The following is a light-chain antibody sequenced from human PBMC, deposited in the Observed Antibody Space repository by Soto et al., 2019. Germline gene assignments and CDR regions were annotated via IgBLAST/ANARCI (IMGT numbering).Light chain of an antibody. CDR3: QQYYSYPKT. CDR2: DAS. Sequence: DIQMTQSPSTLSATVGDRVSITCRASQSISNWLAWYQQKPGKAPKLLIYDASSLETGVPSRFSGSGSGTDCTLTISSLQPEDFATYYCQQYYSYPKTFGQGTKVDI. V-gene: IGKV1-5*01. J-gene: IGKJ1*01. CDR1: QSISNW.